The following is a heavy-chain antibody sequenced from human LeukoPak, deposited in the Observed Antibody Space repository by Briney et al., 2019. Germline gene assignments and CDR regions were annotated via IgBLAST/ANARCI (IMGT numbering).Heavy chain of an antibody. V-gene: IGHV3-30*03. J-gene: IGHJ4*02. CDR3: ARVLLWFGVPRGLDY. CDR2: ISYDGSNK. CDR1: GFTFSSYG. Sequence: PGGSLRLSCAASGFTFSSYGMHWVRQAPGKGLEWVAVISYDGSNKYYADSVKGRFTISRDNSKNTLYLQMNSLRAEDTAVYYCARVLLWFGVPRGLDYWGQGTLVTVSS. D-gene: IGHD3-10*01.